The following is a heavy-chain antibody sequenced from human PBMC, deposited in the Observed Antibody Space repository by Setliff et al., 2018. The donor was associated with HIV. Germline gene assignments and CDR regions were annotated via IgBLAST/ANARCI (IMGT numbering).Heavy chain of an antibody. D-gene: IGHD3-10*01. CDR2: MNPNSGAT. CDR3: ASGKGVRGVIITGGLDV. CDR1: GHTFNNYD. Sequence: ASVKVSCKASGHTFNNYDINWVRRATGQGLEWMGWMNPNSGATGYAQKFQGRVTMTRDTSISTAYMEVSSLTSKDTAVYYCASGKGVRGVIITGGLDVWGKGTTVTVSS. J-gene: IGHJ6*04. V-gene: IGHV1-8*01.